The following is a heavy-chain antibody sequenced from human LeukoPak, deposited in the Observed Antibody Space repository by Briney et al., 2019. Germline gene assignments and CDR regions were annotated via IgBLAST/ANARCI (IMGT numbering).Heavy chain of an antibody. CDR1: GFSLSSYF. V-gene: IGHV3-11*04. CDR2: ITNTGRST. CDR3: AREASGNYHVFDS. Sequence: PGGSLRLSCEASGFSLSSYFISWIRQAPGKGLEWISYITNTGRSTNYADAVKGRFTISRDNGNQSVYLEMADLRAEDTAVYYCAREASGNYHVFDSWGQGTLVIVSS. D-gene: IGHD6-25*01. J-gene: IGHJ4*02.